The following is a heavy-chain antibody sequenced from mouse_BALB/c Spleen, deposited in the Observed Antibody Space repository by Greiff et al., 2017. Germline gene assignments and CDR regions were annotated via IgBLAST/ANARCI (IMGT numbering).Heavy chain of an antibody. V-gene: IGHV1-82*01. CDR1: GYAFSSSW. J-gene: IGHJ3*01. Sequence: QVQLQQSGPELVKPGASVKISCKASGYAFSSSWMNWVKQRPGQGLEWIGRIYPGDGDTNYNGKFKGKATLTADKSSSTAYMQLSSLTSVDSAVYFCARDYDGYYWFAYWGQGTLVTVSA. D-gene: IGHD2-3*01. CDR3: ARDYDGYYWFAY. CDR2: IYPGDGDT.